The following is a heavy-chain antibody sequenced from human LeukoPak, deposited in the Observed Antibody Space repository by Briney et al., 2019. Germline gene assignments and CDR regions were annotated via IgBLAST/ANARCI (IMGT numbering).Heavy chain of an antibody. CDR1: GFTFSSYA. CDR2: ISSNGGST. Sequence: PGGSLRLSCSASGFTFSSYAMHWVRQAPGKELEYVSAISSNGGSTYYADSVKGRFTISRDNSKNTLYLQMSSLRAEDTAVYYCVKDQIGYGSGSLPPGYYYYYGMDVWGQGTTVTVSS. J-gene: IGHJ6*02. CDR3: VKDQIGYGSGSLPPGYYYYYGMDV. D-gene: IGHD3-10*01. V-gene: IGHV3-64D*09.